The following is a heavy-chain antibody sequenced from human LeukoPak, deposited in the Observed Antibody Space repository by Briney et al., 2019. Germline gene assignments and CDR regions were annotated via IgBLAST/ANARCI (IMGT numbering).Heavy chain of an antibody. J-gene: IGHJ4*02. Sequence: SETLSLTCTVSGGSISSSNWWSWVRQPPGKGLEWIGEIYHSGSTNYNPSLKSRVTISVDKSKNQFSLKLSSVTAADTAVYYCASHLWFGEYYFDYWGQGTLVTVSS. V-gene: IGHV4-4*02. CDR3: ASHLWFGEYYFDY. CDR1: GGSISSSNW. D-gene: IGHD3-10*01. CDR2: IYHSGST.